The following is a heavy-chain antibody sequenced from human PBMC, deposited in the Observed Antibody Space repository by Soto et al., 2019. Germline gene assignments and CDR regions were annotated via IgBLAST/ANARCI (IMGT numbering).Heavy chain of an antibody. CDR1: GYTFTSDA. Sequence: PAELSCKESGYTFTSDAISCVRPDQGQGLEWMGWISAYNGNTNYAQKLQGRVTMTTDTSTSTAYMELRSLRSDDTAVYYCARDDIMITFGEAFDIWGQGTM. D-gene: IGHD3-16*01. CDR3: ARDDIMITFGEAFDI. V-gene: IGHV1-18*04. J-gene: IGHJ3*02. CDR2: ISAYNGNT.